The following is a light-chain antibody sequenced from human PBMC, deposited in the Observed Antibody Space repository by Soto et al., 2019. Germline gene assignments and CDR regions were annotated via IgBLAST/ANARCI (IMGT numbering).Light chain of an antibody. CDR3: QQYNSYSLWT. Sequence: DIQMTQSPSTLSASVGDRVTITCGASQSISSWLAWYQQKPGKAPKLLIYKASSLESGVPSRFSGSGSGTEFTLTISSLQPDDFATYYCQQYNSYSLWTFGQGTKVDI. J-gene: IGKJ1*01. CDR2: KAS. V-gene: IGKV1-5*03. CDR1: QSISSW.